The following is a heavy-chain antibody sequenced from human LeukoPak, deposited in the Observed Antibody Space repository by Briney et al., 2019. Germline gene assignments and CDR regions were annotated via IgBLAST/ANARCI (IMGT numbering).Heavy chain of an antibody. D-gene: IGHD3-22*01. CDR1: GYTFTSYG. J-gene: IGHJ4*02. CDR3: ARDSITMIPFDY. Sequence: ASVKVSCKASGYTFTSYGISWVRQAPGQGLEWMGWISAYSGNTNYAQKLQGRVTMTTDTSTSTAYMELRSLRSDDTAVYYCARDSITMIPFDYWGQGTLVTVSS. CDR2: ISAYSGNT. V-gene: IGHV1-18*01.